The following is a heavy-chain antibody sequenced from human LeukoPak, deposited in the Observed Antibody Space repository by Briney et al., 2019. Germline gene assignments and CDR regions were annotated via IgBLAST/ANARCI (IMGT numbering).Heavy chain of an antibody. D-gene: IGHD2-2*01. V-gene: IGHV3-33*01. CDR3: ARDPTNVYCSSTSCYSFDY. Sequence: GGSLRLSCAASGITFRSYGMHWVRQAPGKGLEWVAFIWYDGSNKYYADSVKGRFTISRDNSKNTLYLQMNSLRAEDTAVYYCARDPTNVYCSSTSCYSFDYWGQGTLVTVSS. J-gene: IGHJ4*02. CDR2: IWYDGSNK. CDR1: GITFRSYG.